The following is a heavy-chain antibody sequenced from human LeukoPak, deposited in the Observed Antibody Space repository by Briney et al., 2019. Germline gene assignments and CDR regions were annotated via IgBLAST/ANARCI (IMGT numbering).Heavy chain of an antibody. D-gene: IGHD1-26*01. CDR2: IRYDGITK. V-gene: IGHV3-30*02. J-gene: IGHJ4*02. CDR3: AKDPGRGLDY. Sequence: PGGSLRLSCATSGFTFRSLGMHWVRQAPGQGLEWVAFIRYDGITKDYADSVKGRYTISRDKSKNTLYLQMSSLGAEDTAVYYCAKDPGRGLDYWGQGTLVTVSS. CDR1: GFTFRSLG.